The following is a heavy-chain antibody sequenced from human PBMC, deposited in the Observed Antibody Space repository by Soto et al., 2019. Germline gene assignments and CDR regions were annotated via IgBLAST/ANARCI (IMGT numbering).Heavy chain of an antibody. V-gene: IGHV3-30*18. CDR3: AKSHFMTTVVSPYYYYGMDV. Sequence: QVQLVESVGGVVQPGRSLRLSCAASGFTFSSYGMHWVRQAPGKGLEWVAVISYDGSNKYYADSVKSRFTISRDNSKNTLYLQMNSLRAEDTAVYYCAKSHFMTTVVSPYYYYGMDVWGQGTTVTVSS. D-gene: IGHD4-17*01. CDR2: ISYDGSNK. CDR1: GFTFSSYG. J-gene: IGHJ6*02.